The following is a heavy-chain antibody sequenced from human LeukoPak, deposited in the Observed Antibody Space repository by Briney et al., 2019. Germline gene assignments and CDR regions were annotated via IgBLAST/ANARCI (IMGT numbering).Heavy chain of an antibody. V-gene: IGHV3-9*01. D-gene: IGHD1-26*01. J-gene: IGHJ2*01. Sequence: GRSLRLSCAASGFTFDDYAMHWVRQAPGKGLEWVSGISWNSGSIGYADSVKGRFTISRDNAKNSLYLQMNSLRAEDTALYCCAKVPSGEVTVDWYFDLWGRGTLVTVSS. CDR3: AKVPSGEVTVDWYFDL. CDR1: GFTFDDYA. CDR2: ISWNSGSI.